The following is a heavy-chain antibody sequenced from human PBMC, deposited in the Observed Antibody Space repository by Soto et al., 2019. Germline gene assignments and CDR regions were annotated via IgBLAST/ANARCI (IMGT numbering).Heavy chain of an antibody. J-gene: IGHJ5*02. D-gene: IGHD4-17*01. CDR3: ARHGFYGDYSSNYFDP. CDR1: GYSFTNYW. Sequence: GESLKISCKGSGYSFTNYWIAWVRQMPGKGLEYMGIIYPSDSDTRYSPSFQGQVTISADKSTSTAYLQWSSLKASDTAIYYCARHGFYGDYSSNYFDPWGQGTLVTVSS. V-gene: IGHV5-51*01. CDR2: IYPSDSDT.